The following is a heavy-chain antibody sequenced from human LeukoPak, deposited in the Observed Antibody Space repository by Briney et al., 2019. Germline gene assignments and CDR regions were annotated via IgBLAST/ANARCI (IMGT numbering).Heavy chain of an antibody. Sequence: SETLSLTCAVSGASISSYYWSWIRRPPGKGLEWIAFIYYSGSTKYNPSLKSRVTISVDTSKNQFSLKLSSVTAVDTAVYYCARARYGGNSEGYFDLWGRGTLVTVSS. CDR3: ARARYGGNSEGYFDL. V-gene: IGHV4-59*01. D-gene: IGHD4-23*01. J-gene: IGHJ2*01. CDR2: IYYSGST. CDR1: GASISSYY.